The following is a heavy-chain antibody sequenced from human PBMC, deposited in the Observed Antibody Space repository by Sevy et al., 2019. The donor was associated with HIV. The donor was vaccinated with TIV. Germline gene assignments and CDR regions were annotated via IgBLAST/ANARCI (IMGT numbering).Heavy chain of an antibody. CDR2: ISSSSSYI. CDR3: ARDPAPTYYYDSSGYYSAFDI. CDR1: AFTFSSYS. V-gene: IGHV3-21*01. D-gene: IGHD3-22*01. Sequence: GGSLRLSCAASAFTFSSYSMNWVRQAPGKGLEWVSSISSSSSYIYYADSVKGRFTISRDNAKNSLYLQMNSLRAEDTAVYYCARDPAPTYYYDSSGYYSAFDIWGQGTMVTVSS. J-gene: IGHJ3*02.